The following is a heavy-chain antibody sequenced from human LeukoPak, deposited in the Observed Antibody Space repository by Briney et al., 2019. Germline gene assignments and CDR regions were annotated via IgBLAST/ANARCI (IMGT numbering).Heavy chain of an antibody. Sequence: GASVKVSCKACGYTFTNYDINWVRQATGQRLEWMGWMNPNSGNTGYAQKFQGRVTMTRNTSISTAYMELSSLRFEDTAVYYCARWSVVVTTVYWGQGTLVTVSS. CDR2: MNPNSGNT. CDR1: GYTFTNYD. D-gene: IGHD2-21*01. CDR3: ARWSVVVTTVY. V-gene: IGHV1-8*01. J-gene: IGHJ4*02.